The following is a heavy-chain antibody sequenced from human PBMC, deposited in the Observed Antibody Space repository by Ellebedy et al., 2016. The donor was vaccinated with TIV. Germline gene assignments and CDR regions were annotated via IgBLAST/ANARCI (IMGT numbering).Heavy chain of an antibody. Sequence: SETLSLXXTVSGGSISSSSYYWGWIRQPPGKGLEWIGSIYYSGTTYYSPSLRSRVTISVDTSKNQFSLKLNSVTAADTAVYHCARLGIAVAGTQDRWGQGILVTVSS. D-gene: IGHD6-19*01. J-gene: IGHJ5*02. CDR3: ARLGIAVAGTQDR. V-gene: IGHV4-39*01. CDR2: IYYSGTT. CDR1: GGSISSSSYY.